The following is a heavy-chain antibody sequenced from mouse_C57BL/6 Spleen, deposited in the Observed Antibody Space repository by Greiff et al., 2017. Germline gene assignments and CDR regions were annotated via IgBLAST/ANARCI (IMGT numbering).Heavy chain of an antibody. Sequence: QVQLQQSGAELVKPGASVKLSCKASGYTFTSYWMHWVKQRPGRGLEWIGRIDPNSGGTKYNEKFKSKATLTVDKPSSTAYMQLSSLTSADSAVYYCAREARGTVVRYAMDYWGQGTSVTVSS. D-gene: IGHD1-1*01. CDR3: AREARGTVVRYAMDY. J-gene: IGHJ4*01. V-gene: IGHV1-72*01. CDR1: GYTFTSYW. CDR2: IDPNSGGT.